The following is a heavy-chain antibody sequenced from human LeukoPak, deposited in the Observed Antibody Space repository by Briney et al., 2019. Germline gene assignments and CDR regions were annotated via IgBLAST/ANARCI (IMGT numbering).Heavy chain of an antibody. J-gene: IGHJ4*02. CDR1: GSTFSSYS. Sequence: GGSLRLSCAASGSTFSSYSMNWVRQAPGKGLEWVSYISSSSSTIYYADSVKGRFTISRDNAKNSLYLQMNSLRDGDTAVYYCARVTYYYDSSGYYQVIDYWGQGTLVTVSS. V-gene: IGHV3-48*02. CDR3: ARVTYYYDSSGYYQVIDY. CDR2: ISSSSSTI. D-gene: IGHD3-22*01.